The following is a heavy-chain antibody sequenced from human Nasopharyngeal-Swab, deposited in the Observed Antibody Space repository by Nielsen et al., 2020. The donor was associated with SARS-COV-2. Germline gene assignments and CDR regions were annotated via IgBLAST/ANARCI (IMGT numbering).Heavy chain of an antibody. CDR3: ARDLSSIWTSGLGV. CDR1: GFTFSAHY. D-gene: IGHD6-13*01. Sequence: GESLKISCAASGFTFSAHYMDWVRQAPGQGLEWVGRSRNKANSYTTEYAASVKGRFTISRDDSKNSLYLQMSSLRTEDTALYYCARDLSSIWTSGLGVWGQGTTVIVSS. CDR2: SRNKANSYTT. J-gene: IGHJ6*01. V-gene: IGHV3-72*01.